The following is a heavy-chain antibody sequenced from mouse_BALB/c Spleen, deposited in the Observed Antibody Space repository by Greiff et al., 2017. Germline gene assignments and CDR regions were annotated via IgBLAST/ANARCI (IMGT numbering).Heavy chain of an antibody. Sequence: VQLQQPGAELVKPGAPVKLSCKASGYTFTSYWMNWVKQRPGRGLEWIGRIDPSDSETHYNQKFKDKATLTVDKSSSTAYIQLSSLTSEDSAVYYCARASYYDYDGFAYWGQGTLVTVSA. J-gene: IGHJ3*01. CDR1: GYTFTSYW. D-gene: IGHD2-4*01. CDR2: IDPSDSET. V-gene: IGHV1-69*02. CDR3: ARASYYDYDGFAY.